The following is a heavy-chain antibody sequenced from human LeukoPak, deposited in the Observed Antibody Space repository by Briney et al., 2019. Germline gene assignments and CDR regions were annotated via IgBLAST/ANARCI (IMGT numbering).Heavy chain of an antibody. CDR1: GGSISSGGYY. CDR2: IYTSGST. Sequence: SQTLSLTCTVSGGSISSGGYYWSWIRQPAGKGLEWIGRIYTSGSTNYNPSLKSRVTISVDTSKNQFSLKLSPVTAADTAVYYCARDDPVFGSYFDYWGQGTLVTVSS. D-gene: IGHD3-3*01. V-gene: IGHV4-61*02. J-gene: IGHJ4*02. CDR3: ARDDPVFGSYFDY.